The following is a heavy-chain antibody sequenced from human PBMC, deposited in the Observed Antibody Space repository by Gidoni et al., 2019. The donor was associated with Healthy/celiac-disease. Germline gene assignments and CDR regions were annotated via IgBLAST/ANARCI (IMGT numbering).Heavy chain of an antibody. J-gene: IGHJ3*02. CDR2: IWYDGSNK. CDR1: GFTFSSYG. CDR3: ARDVGYSYGSRGAFDI. D-gene: IGHD5-18*01. Sequence: QVQLVESGGGVVQPGRSLSLSCAASGFTFSSYGMHWVRQAPGKGLEWVAVIWYDGSNKYYADSVKGRFTISRDNSKNTLYLQMNSLRAEDTAVYYCARDVGYSYGSRGAFDIWGQGTMVTVSS. V-gene: IGHV3-33*01.